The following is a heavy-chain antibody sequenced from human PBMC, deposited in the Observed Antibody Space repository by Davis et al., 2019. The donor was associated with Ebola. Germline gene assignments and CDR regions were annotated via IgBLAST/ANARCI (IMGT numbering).Heavy chain of an antibody. CDR2: IYYSGNT. CDR3: AGAGYSSGWNFAS. Sequence: SETLSLTCAVYARSFSGYYWSWIRQPPGKGLEWIGYIYYSGNTNSNPSLKSRVTISVDTSKNQFSLKLSSVTAADTAVYFCAGAGYSSGWNFASWGQGTLVTVSS. J-gene: IGHJ4*02. CDR1: ARSFSGYY. D-gene: IGHD6-19*01. V-gene: IGHV4-59*01.